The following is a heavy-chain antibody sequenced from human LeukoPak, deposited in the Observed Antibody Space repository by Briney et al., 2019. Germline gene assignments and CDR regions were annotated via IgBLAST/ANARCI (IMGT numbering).Heavy chain of an antibody. CDR2: IWYDGSNK. CDR3: AREWAIAD. V-gene: IGHV3-33*01. Sequence: GRSLRLSCAASGFTFSSYAMHWVRQAPGKGLEWVAVIWYDGSNKYYADSVKGRFTISRDHSKNTLYLQMKSLRAEDTAVYYCAREWAIADWGQGTLVTVSS. CDR1: GFTFSSYA. J-gene: IGHJ4*02. D-gene: IGHD6-13*01.